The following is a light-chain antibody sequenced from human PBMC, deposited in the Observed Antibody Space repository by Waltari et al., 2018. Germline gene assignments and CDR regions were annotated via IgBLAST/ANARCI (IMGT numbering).Light chain of an antibody. CDR3: CSYAGSWIWV. CDR1: NSAVGNYNV. Sequence: QAALTQTASVSGSAGQSITISCTGRNSAVGNYNVVPWYQKHPGKAPKLIIYEVTNRPSGISDRFSGFKTGNTASLTISGLQAEDEADYYCCSYAGSWIWVFGGGTELTVL. V-gene: IGLV2-23*02. CDR2: EVT. J-gene: IGLJ3*02.